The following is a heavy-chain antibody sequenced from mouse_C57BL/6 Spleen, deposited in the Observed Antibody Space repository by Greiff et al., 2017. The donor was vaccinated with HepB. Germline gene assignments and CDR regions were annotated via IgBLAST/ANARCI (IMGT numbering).Heavy chain of an antibody. D-gene: IGHD1-1*01. CDR2: IYPGDGDT. CDR1: GYAFSSSW. J-gene: IGHJ4*01. Sequence: VKLMESGPELVKPGASVKISCKASGYAFSSSWMNWVKQRPGKGLEWIGRIYPGDGDTNYNGKFKGKATLTADKSSSTAYMQLSSLTSEDSAVYFCARDGSSSYYYAMDYWGQGTSVTVSS. V-gene: IGHV1-82*01. CDR3: ARDGSSSYYYAMDY.